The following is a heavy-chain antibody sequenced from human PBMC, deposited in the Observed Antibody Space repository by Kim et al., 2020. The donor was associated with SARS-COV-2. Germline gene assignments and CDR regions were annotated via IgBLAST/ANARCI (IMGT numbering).Heavy chain of an antibody. D-gene: IGHD6-19*01. CDR2: ISGSGGST. Sequence: GGSLRLSCAASGFTFSSYAMSWVRQAPGKGLEWVSAISGSGGSTYYADSVKGRFTISRDNSKNTLYLQMNSLRAEDTAVYYCAKDLETISSGWYYFDYWGQGTLVTVSS. V-gene: IGHV3-23*01. CDR3: AKDLETISSGWYYFDY. CDR1: GFTFSSYA. J-gene: IGHJ4*02.